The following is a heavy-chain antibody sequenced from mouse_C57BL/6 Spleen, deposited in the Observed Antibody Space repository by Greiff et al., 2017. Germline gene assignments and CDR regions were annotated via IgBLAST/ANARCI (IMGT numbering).Heavy chain of an antibody. CDR1: GFNIKNTY. CDR2: IDPGNGST. CDR3: ATPSYGSSYVTWYFDV. D-gene: IGHD1-1*01. J-gene: IGHJ1*03. Sequence: EVQLQQSVAELVRPGASVKLSCTASGFNIKNTYMHWVKQRPEQGLEWIGRIDPGNGSTKYAPKFQGKATITADTSSNTAYLQLRSLTSEDTAIYYCATPSYGSSYVTWYFDVWGTGTTVTVSS. V-gene: IGHV14-3*01.